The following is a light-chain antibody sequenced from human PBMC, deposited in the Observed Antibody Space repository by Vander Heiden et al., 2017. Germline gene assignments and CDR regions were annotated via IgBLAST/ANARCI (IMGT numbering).Light chain of an antibody. CDR2: GAS. J-gene: IGKJ3*01. CDR1: QSLTSGY. CDR3: QHYGGSPLFT. Sequence: VVLTQSPVTLSLSPGARATLSCTASQSLTSGYLAWYQQKPGQAPRLVISGASSRATGIPDRFYGSGSGTDFTLTISRLEPEDSAVYYCQHYGGSPLFTFGPGTKVDIK. V-gene: IGKV3-20*01.